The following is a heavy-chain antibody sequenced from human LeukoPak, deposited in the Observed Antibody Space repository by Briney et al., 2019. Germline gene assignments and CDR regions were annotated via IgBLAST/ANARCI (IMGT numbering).Heavy chain of an antibody. CDR2: INQGGNT. CDR3: AIGPGGYYFDY. V-gene: IGHV4-34*01. J-gene: IGHJ4*02. Sequence: SETLSLTCTVYGGSFGNYYWSWIRQPPGKGLEWVAEINQGGNTNYNPSLKSRVTISLDTSKNQFSLKLSSVSAADTAVYYCAIGPGGYYFDYWGQGTLVTVSS. CDR1: GGSFGNYY. D-gene: IGHD3-3*01.